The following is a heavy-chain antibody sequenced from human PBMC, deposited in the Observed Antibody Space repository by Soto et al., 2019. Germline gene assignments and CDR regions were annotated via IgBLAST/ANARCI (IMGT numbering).Heavy chain of an antibody. J-gene: IGHJ4*02. CDR1: GTSFTSYY. D-gene: IGHD3-22*01. CDR2: IYPGDSDT. V-gene: IGHV5-51*01. CDR3: VREPYYYDSSGVDY. Sequence: GESLKISRKSSGTSFTSYYIGWVRQMPGKGLEWMGIIYPGDSDTRYSPSFQGQVTISADKSISTAYLQWSSLKASDTAMYYCVREPYYYDSSGVDYWGQGTLVTVSS.